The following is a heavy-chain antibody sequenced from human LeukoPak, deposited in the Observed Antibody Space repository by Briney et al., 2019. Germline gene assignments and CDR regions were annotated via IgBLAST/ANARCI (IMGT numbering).Heavy chain of an antibody. CDR3: ARNFFFDSSGYYHY. CDR1: GYTFTGYY. J-gene: IGHJ4*02. Sequence: ASVKVSCKASGYTFTGYYMHWVRQAPGQGLEWMGWINPNSGGTNYAQKFQGRVTMTRDTSISTAYMELSRLRSDDTAVYYCARNFFFDSSGYYHYWGQGTLVTVSS. V-gene: IGHV1-2*02. CDR2: INPNSGGT. D-gene: IGHD3-22*01.